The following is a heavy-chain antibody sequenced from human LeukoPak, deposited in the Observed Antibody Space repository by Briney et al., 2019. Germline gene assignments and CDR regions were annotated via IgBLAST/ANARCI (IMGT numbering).Heavy chain of an antibody. CDR2: IYSGGST. Sequence: PGGSLRLSCAASGFTVSSYYMSWVRQAPRKGLEWVSLIYSGGSTYYADSVKDRFTISRDSSKNTLYLQMNSLRAEDTAVYYCTTGYASNWYVWGQGTLVTVSS. D-gene: IGHD6-13*01. CDR1: GFTVSSYY. J-gene: IGHJ4*02. V-gene: IGHV3-66*01. CDR3: TTGYASNWYV.